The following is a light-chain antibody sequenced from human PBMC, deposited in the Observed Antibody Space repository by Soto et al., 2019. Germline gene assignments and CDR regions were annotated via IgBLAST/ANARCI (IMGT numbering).Light chain of an antibody. V-gene: IGLV7-46*01. CDR1: TGAVTSGHY. J-gene: IGLJ2*01. CDR3: LLSYSSARGVV. CDR2: DTS. Sequence: QAVVTQEPSLTVSPGGTVTLTCGSSTGAVTSGHYPYWFQQKPGQAPRTLIYDTSNKHSWTPARFSGSLLGGKAALTLSGAQPEDEAEYYCLLSYSSARGVVFGGGTKLTVL.